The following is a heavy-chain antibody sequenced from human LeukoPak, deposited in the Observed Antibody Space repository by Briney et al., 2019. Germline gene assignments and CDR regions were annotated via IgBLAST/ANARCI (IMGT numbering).Heavy chain of an antibody. CDR2: ISAYNGNT. CDR1: SYTFTSYG. J-gene: IGHJ5*02. Sequence: ASVKVSCKASSYTFTSYGISWVRQAPGQGLEWMGWISAYNGNTNYAQKLQGRATMTTDTSTSTAYMELRSLRSDDTAVYYCARVRHIVVVVAATPELRKDRWFDPWGQGTLVTVSS. D-gene: IGHD2-15*01. V-gene: IGHV1-18*01. CDR3: ARVRHIVVVVAATPELRKDRWFDP.